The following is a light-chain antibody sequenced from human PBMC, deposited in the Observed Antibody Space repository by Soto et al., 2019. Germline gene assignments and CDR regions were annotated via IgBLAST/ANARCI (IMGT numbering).Light chain of an antibody. CDR3: SSYTSSSTPYV. J-gene: IGLJ1*01. CDR1: SSDVGAYNY. Sequence: QSALTQPASVSGSPGQSITISCTGTSSDVGAYNYVSWYQQHPGKAPKLMIHEVSKRPSGVSNRFSGSKSGNTASLPISGLQAEDEADYYYSSYTSSSTPYVFGTGTKVTVL. V-gene: IGLV2-14*01. CDR2: EVS.